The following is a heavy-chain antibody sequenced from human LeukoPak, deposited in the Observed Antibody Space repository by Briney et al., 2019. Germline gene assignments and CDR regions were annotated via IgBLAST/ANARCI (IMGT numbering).Heavy chain of an antibody. CDR1: GFTFSSYA. CDR3: AKCPPAGIAAAGGY. CDR2: ISGSGGST. V-gene: IGHV3-23*01. J-gene: IGHJ4*02. D-gene: IGHD6-13*01. Sequence: RAGGSLRLSCAASGFTFSSYAMSCVRQTPGKGLEWVSAISGSGGSTYYADSVKGRFTISRDNSKNTLYLQMNSLRAEDTAVYYCAKCPPAGIAAAGGYWGQGSLVTVSS.